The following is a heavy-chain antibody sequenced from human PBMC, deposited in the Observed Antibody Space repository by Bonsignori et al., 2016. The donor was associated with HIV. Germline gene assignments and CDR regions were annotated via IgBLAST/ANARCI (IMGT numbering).Heavy chain of an antibody. D-gene: IGHD3-10*01. V-gene: IGHV3-21*01. CDR2: ISSSSSYI. Sequence: VRQAPGKGLEWVSSISSSSSYIYYADSVKGRFTISRDNAKNSLYLQMNSLRAEDTAVYYCASDRLLSRRAYYYYMDVWGKGTTVTVSS. CDR3: ASDRLLSRRAYYYYMDV. J-gene: IGHJ6*03.